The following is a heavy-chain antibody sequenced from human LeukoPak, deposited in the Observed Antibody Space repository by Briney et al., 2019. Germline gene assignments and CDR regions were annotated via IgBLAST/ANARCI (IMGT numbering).Heavy chain of an antibody. J-gene: IGHJ3*02. CDR3: ARAYYYGSGTSGRYAFDI. D-gene: IGHD3-10*01. CDR1: GGSISSYY. Sequence: SETLSLTCTVSGGSISSYYWSWIRQPPGKGLEWIGYIYYSGSTNYNPSLKRRVTISVDTSKNQFSLKLSSVTAADTAVYYCARAYYYGSGTSGRYAFDIWGQGTMVTVSS. V-gene: IGHV4-59*01. CDR2: IYYSGST.